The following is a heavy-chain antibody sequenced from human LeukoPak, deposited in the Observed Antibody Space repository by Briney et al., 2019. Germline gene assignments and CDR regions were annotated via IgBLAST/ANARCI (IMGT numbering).Heavy chain of an antibody. CDR2: MNPNSGNT. CDR3: ARVFKEPYDFWSGSSNWFDP. D-gene: IGHD3-3*01. J-gene: IGHJ5*02. Sequence: ASVKVSCKASGYTFTSYDINWVRQATGQGLEWMGWMNPNSGNTGYAQKFQGRVTMTRNTSISTAYMELSSLRSEDTAVYYCARVFKEPYDFWSGSSNWFDPRGQGTLVTVSS. V-gene: IGHV1-8*01. CDR1: GYTFTSYD.